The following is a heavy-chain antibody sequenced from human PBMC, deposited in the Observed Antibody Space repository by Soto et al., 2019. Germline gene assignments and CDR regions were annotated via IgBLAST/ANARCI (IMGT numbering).Heavy chain of an antibody. CDR1: GFTFNSYA. Sequence: EVQLLESGGGLVQPGGSLRLSCAASGFTFNSYAMTWVRQAPGKGLEWVSAISVSGGSTYYADSVKGRFTIYRDNSKNTLYLQMNSLRAEDTAVYYCAKEYSSSVFSNDAFDIWGQGTMVTVSS. CDR2: ISVSGGST. V-gene: IGHV3-23*01. J-gene: IGHJ3*02. D-gene: IGHD6-6*01. CDR3: AKEYSSSVFSNDAFDI.